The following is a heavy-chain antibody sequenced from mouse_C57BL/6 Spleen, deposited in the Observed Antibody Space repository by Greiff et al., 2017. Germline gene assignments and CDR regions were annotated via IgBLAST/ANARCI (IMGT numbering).Heavy chain of an antibody. V-gene: IGHV1-42*01. J-gene: IGHJ4*01. CDR2: INPSTGGT. CDR1: GYSFTGYY. CDR3: ARDYYGSGEYAMDY. Sequence: VQLQQSGPELVKPGASVKISCKASGYSFTGYYMNWVKQSPEKSLEWIGEINPSTGGTTYNQKFKAKATLTVDKSASTAYMQLKSLTSEDSAVYYCARDYYGSGEYAMDYWGQGTSVTVSS. D-gene: IGHD1-1*01.